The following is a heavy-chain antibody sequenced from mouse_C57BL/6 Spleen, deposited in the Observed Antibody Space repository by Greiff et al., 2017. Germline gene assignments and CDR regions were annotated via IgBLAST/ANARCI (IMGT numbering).Heavy chain of an antibody. J-gene: IGHJ2*01. CDR2: IHPNSGST. CDR1: GYTFTSYW. D-gene: IGHD1-1*01. V-gene: IGHV1-64*01. Sequence: QVQLQQPGAELVKPGASVKLSCKASGYTFTSYWMHWVKQRPGQGLEWIGMIHPNSGSTNYNEKFKNKATLTVDKSSNTAYMQLSSLTSEDSAVYYCALDYYGSSPYLYYFDYWGQGTTLTVSS. CDR3: ALDYYGSSPYLYYFDY.